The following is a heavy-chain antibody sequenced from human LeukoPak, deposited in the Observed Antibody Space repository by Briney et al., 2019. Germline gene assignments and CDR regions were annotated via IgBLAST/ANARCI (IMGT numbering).Heavy chain of an antibody. D-gene: IGHD3-16*01. CDR1: GFTFSSFW. J-gene: IGHJ6*02. CDR3: ATYTHWVAGDV. V-gene: IGHV3-7*01. Sequence: PGGSLRLFCAASGFTFSSFWMSWVRQAPGKGLEWVVNIKGDGSQTYYVDSVRGRFTISRDNAKNSLYLQMSSLRAEDTAVYYCATYTHWVAGDVWGQGTTVTVSS. CDR2: IKGDGSQT.